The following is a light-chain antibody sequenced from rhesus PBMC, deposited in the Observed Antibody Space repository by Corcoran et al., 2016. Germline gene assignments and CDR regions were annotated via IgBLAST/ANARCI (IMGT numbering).Light chain of an antibody. Sequence: EIVMTQSPATLSLSPGERATLSCRASQTVSNTLAWYQQKPGQAPRLLIYGASRRAPGIPDRISGRGSGTDFTLTISGLEPEDFAVYYCQQCSDWPLTFGGGTKVEIK. CDR3: QQCSDWPLT. J-gene: IGKJ4*01. V-gene: IGKV3-42*03. CDR1: QTVSNT. CDR2: GAS.